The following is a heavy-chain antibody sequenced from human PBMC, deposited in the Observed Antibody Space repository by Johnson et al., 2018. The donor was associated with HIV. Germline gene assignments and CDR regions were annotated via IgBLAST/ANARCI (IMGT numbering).Heavy chain of an antibody. J-gene: IGHJ3*02. CDR1: GFTFSDYY. D-gene: IGHD3-16*01. V-gene: IGHV3-11*04. Sequence: QVQLVESGGGLVKPGGSLRLSCAASGFTFSDYYMSWIRQAPGKGLEWVSGISGSGGSTYYADSVKGRFTISRDNSKNTLYLQMNSLRAEDTAVYYCARGGGDDAFDIWGQGTMVTVSS. CDR2: ISGSGGST. CDR3: ARGGGDDAFDI.